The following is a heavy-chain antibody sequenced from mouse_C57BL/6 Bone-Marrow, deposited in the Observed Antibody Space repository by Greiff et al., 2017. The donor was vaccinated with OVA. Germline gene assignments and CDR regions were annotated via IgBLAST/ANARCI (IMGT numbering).Heavy chain of an antibody. V-gene: IGHV5-6*01. CDR1: GFTFSSYG. CDR2: ISSGGSYT. J-gene: IGHJ3*01. Sequence: EVQRVESGGDLVKPGGSLKLSCAASGFTFSSYGMSWVRQTPDKRLEWVATISSGGSYTYYPDSVKGRFTISRDNAKNTLYLQMSSLKSEDTAMYYCARRPIYYGYDGWFAYWGQGTLVTVSA. CDR3: ARRPIYYGYDGWFAY. D-gene: IGHD2-2*01.